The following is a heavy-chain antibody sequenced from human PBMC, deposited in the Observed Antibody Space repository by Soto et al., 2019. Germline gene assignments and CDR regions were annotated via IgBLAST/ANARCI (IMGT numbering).Heavy chain of an antibody. D-gene: IGHD3-3*02. CDR1: GGSFTGYY. V-gene: IGHV4-34*01. CDR2: INYRGSS. J-gene: IGHJ6*02. CDR3: VRGQPHRITISEVVIRSYDYGMDV. Sequence: QVQLQQWGAGLLKPSETLSLTCAVYGGSFTGYYWTWIRQTPGKGLEWIGEINYRGSSYYNPSLESRISMAVDTSKNQFSLKLRSVTAADTAVYFCVRGQPHRITISEVVIRSYDYGMDVWGQGTTVTVSS.